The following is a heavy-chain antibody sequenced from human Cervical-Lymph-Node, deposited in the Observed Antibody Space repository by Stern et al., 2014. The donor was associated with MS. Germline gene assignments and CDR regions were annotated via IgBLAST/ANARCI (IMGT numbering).Heavy chain of an antibody. Sequence: VQLVQSGGGVVQPGRSLRLSCAASGFTFSSYGMHWVRQAPGKGLEWLAVIWYDGSNKYYADSVKGRFTISRDNSKNTLYLQMNSLRAEDTAVYYCARGRDHFDYWGQGTLVTVSS. CDR1: GFTFSSYG. V-gene: IGHV3-33*01. CDR3: ARGRDHFDY. CDR2: IWYDGSNK. J-gene: IGHJ4*02.